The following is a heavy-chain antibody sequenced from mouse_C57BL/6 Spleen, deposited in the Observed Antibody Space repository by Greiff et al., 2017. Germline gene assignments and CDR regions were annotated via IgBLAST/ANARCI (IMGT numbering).Heavy chain of an antibody. J-gene: IGHJ2*01. CDR2: IDPSDSYT. CDR3: ARRGKTGYYFDY. D-gene: IGHD4-1*01. CDR1: GYTFTSYW. V-gene: IGHV1-50*01. Sequence: QVQLQQPGAELVKPGASVKLSCKASGYTFTSYWMQWVKQRPGQGLEWIGEIDPSDSYTNYNQKFKGKATLTVDTSSSTAYMQLSSLTSEDSAVYYCARRGKTGYYFDYWGQGTTLTVSS.